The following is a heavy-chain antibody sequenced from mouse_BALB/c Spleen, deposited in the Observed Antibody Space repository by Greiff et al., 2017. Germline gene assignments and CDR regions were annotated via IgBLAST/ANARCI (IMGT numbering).Heavy chain of an antibody. V-gene: IGHV1-69*02. D-gene: IGHD2-1*01. CDR1: GYTFTSYW. CDR2: IDPSDSYT. CDR3: ARIYYVAWFAY. J-gene: IGHJ3*01. Sequence: VQLQQPGAELVKPGASVKLSCKASGYTFTSYWMHWVKQRPGQGLEWIGEIDPSDSYTNYNQKFKGKATLTVDKSSSTAYMQLSSLTSEDSAVYYCARIYYVAWFAYWGQGTLVTVSA.